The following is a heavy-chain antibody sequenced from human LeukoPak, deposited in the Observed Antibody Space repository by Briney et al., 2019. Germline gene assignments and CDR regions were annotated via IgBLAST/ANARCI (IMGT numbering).Heavy chain of an antibody. D-gene: IGHD5-18*01. Sequence: GGSLRLSCAASGFIFNSYWMSWVRQAPGKRLEWVGNIKQDGREKYYVDSVKGRFTISRDNAKNSLYLQMNSLRAEDTAVYYCARFRTAMQLWKGYYFDYWGQGTLVTVSS. CDR2: IKQDGREK. V-gene: IGHV3-7*01. CDR3: ARFRTAMQLWKGYYFDY. J-gene: IGHJ4*02. CDR1: GFIFNSYW.